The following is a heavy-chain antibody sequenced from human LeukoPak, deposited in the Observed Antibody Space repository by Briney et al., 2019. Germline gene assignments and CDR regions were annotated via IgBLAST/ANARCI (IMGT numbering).Heavy chain of an antibody. CDR1: GGSFSGYY. Sequence: SETLSLTCAVYGGSFSGYYWSWIRQPPGKGLEWIGEINHSGSTNYNPSLKSRVTISVDTSKNQFSLKLSSVTAADTAVYYCAKLGRAYGMDVWGKGTTVTVSS. CDR3: AKLGRAYGMDV. V-gene: IGHV4-34*01. J-gene: IGHJ6*04. D-gene: IGHD2-15*01. CDR2: INHSGST.